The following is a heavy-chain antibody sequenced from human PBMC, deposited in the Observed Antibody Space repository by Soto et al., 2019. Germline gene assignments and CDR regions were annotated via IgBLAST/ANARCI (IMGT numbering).Heavy chain of an antibody. D-gene: IGHD1-7*01. CDR1: GFTFSNYR. V-gene: IGHV3-74*01. CDR2: INNDATRT. Sequence: EVQLVESGGGLVKPGGSLRLSCTASGFTFSNYRIHWVRQAPGKGLVWVAHINNDATRTYYADSVKGRFSISRDNAKNTVFLQMNSLRDEDSAVYFCARAGDWNYVKDLWGQGTLVTVSS. J-gene: IGHJ5*02. CDR3: ARAGDWNYVKDL.